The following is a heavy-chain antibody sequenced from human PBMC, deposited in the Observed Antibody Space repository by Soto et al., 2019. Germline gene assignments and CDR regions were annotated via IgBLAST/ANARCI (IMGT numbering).Heavy chain of an antibody. J-gene: IGHJ4*02. CDR2: ISSDGSNK. V-gene: IGHV3-30*18. Sequence: QVQLVESGGGLVQPGRSLRLSCVASGFTFTGYGMHWLRQAPGKGLEWVTVISSDGSNKYYADSVRGRFTISRHNSRNTVYLQMNSLRAEDTAIYYCVKDRMEQHQMLPVFEYWGQGIMVTVSS. CDR3: VKDRMEQHQMLPVFEY. D-gene: IGHD2-2*01. CDR1: GFTFTGYG.